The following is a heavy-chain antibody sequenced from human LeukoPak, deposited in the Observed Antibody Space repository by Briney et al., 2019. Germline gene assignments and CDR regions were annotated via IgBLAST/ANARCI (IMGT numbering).Heavy chain of an antibody. D-gene: IGHD3-22*01. Sequence: SETLSLTCTVSGGSISSYYWSWIRQPPGKGLEWIGYIYYSGSTNYNPSLKSRVTISVDTSKNQFSLKLSSVTAADTAVYYCARGASYYYDSSGYWIWGQGTMVTVSS. V-gene: IGHV4-59*01. CDR1: GGSISSYY. CDR3: ARGASYYYDSSGYWI. CDR2: IYYSGST. J-gene: IGHJ3*02.